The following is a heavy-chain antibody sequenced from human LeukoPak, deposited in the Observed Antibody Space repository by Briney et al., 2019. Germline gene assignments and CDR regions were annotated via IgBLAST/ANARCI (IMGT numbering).Heavy chain of an antibody. CDR2: INHSGST. D-gene: IGHD6-6*01. J-gene: IGHJ5*02. V-gene: IGHV4-34*01. CDR3: ARLKLGAARSFDP. CDR1: GGSFSGYY. Sequence: SETLSLTCAVYGGSFSGYYWSWIRQPPGKGLEWIGEINHSGSTNYNPSLKSRVTISVDTSKNQFSLKLSSVTAADTAVYYCARLKLGAARSFDPWGQGTLVTVSS.